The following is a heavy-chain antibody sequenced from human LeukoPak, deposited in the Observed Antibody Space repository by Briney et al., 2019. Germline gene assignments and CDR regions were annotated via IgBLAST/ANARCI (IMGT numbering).Heavy chain of an antibody. CDR3: AYYGSGSYPFDY. D-gene: IGHD3-10*01. Sequence: GGSLRLSCAASGFTFSSYGMHWVRQAPGKGLEWMGWISAYNGNTNYAQKLQGRVTMTTDTSTSTAYMELSSLRSEDTAVYYCAYYGSGSYPFDYWGQGTLVTVSS. J-gene: IGHJ4*02. CDR1: GFTFSSYG. CDR2: ISAYNGNT. V-gene: IGHV1-18*01.